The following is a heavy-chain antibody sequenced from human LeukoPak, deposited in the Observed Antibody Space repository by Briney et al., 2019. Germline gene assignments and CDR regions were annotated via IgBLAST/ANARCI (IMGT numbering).Heavy chain of an antibody. CDR3: ARVSWFPGTSYYYMDV. CDR1: GGSISSYY. Sequence: SETPSLTCTVSGGSISSYYWSWIRQPPGKGLEWFGYIYDSGTTNYNPSLKSRVTISVDTSKNQFSLKLNSVTAADTAVYFCARVSWFPGTSYYYMDVWGKGTTVTVSS. D-gene: IGHD1-1*01. V-gene: IGHV4-59*01. J-gene: IGHJ6*03. CDR2: IYDSGTT.